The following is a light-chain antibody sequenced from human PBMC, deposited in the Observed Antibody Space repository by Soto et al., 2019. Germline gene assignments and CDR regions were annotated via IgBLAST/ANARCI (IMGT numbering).Light chain of an antibody. V-gene: IGLV2-14*01. J-gene: IGLJ2*01. CDR3: SSYTSTSTVV. Sequence: QSALTQPASVSGSPGQSITISCTGTSSDVCGYNYVSWYQQHPGKAPKLMIYDVDNRPSGVSNRFSGSRSGNTASLTISGLQAEDEADYYCSSYTSTSTVVFGGGTQLTVL. CDR2: DVD. CDR1: SSDVCGYNY.